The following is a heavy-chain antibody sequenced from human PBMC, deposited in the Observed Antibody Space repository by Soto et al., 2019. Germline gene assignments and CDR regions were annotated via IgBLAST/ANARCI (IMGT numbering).Heavy chain of an antibody. CDR3: ARGLTMHLEDSHDI. CDR2: IIPIFDRT. CDR1: GGTFSNHV. J-gene: IGHJ3*02. V-gene: IGHV1-69*01. Sequence: QVQLVQSGAEVKKPGSSVKVSCKASGGTFSNHVISWVRQAPGQGLEWMGGIIPIFDRTNYAQKFQGRVTITAEEATRTAYMDLSSLRPEDTAVYYCARGLTMHLEDSHDIWGQGKMVTVSS. D-gene: IGHD2-15*01.